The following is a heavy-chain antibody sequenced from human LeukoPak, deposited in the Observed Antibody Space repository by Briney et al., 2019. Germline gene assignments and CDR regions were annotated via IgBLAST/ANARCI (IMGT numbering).Heavy chain of an antibody. V-gene: IGHV4-59*06. Sequence: PSETLSLTCTVSGGSISSYYWSWIRQPPGKGLEWIGYIYYSGSTYYNPSLKSRVTISVDTSKNQFSLKLSSVTAADTAVYYCARAASVVNPFDYWGQGTLVTVSS. D-gene: IGHD4-23*01. CDR2: IYYSGST. J-gene: IGHJ4*02. CDR3: ARAASVVNPFDY. CDR1: GGSISSYY.